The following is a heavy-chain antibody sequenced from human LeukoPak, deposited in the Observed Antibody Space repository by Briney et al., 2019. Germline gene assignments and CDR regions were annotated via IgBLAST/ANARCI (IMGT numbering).Heavy chain of an antibody. J-gene: IGHJ3*02. CDR2: IYHSGST. Sequence: SETLSLTCTVSGGSISSGGYYWSWIRQPPGKGLEWIGYIYHSGSTYYNPSLKSRVTISVDRSKNQFSLKLSSVTAADTAVYYCARAGADSSGLKDAFDIWGQGTMVTVSS. CDR3: ARAGADSSGLKDAFDI. D-gene: IGHD3-22*01. V-gene: IGHV4-30-2*01. CDR1: GGSISSGGYY.